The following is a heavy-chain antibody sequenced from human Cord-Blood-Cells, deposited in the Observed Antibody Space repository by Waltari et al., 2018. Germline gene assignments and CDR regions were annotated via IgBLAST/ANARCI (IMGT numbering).Heavy chain of an antibody. V-gene: IGHV4-39*01. Sequence: QLQLQESGPGLVKPSETLSLTCTVSGGSISSSSYYWGWIRQPPGKGLEWVGGIYYSGVTHANPAPRDGVTISVHTSKNQFSLELSSVTAADTAVYYCARQGGSDIVVVPAADDAFDIWGQGTMGTVSS. CDR3: ARQGGSDIVVVPAADDAFDI. J-gene: IGHJ3*02. D-gene: IGHD2-2*01. CDR2: IYYSGVT. CDR1: GGSISSSSYY.